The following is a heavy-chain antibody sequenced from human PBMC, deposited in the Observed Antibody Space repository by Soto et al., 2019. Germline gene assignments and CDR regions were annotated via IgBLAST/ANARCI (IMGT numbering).Heavy chain of an antibody. CDR2: VSHSGNT. D-gene: IGHD6-13*01. CDR3: AGALRAAAGPPPGYFQH. Sequence: XETLSLTCTVSGWSFTGHFWSLVRQPPGKGLEWIGEVSHSGNTKYYPSLRSRVTLSVDSSKNQISLALTSVTAADTAVYYCAGALRAAAGPPPGYFQHWGQGTLVTVSS. J-gene: IGHJ1*01. CDR1: GWSFTGHF. V-gene: IGHV4-34*01.